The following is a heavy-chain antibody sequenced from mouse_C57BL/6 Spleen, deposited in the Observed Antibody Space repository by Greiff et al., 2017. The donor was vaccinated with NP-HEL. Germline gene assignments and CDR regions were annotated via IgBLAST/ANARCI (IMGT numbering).Heavy chain of an antibody. V-gene: IGHV5-16*01. CDR1: GFTFSDYY. CDR3: ARVTTVVVRYAMDY. Sequence: EVMLVESEGGLVQPGSSMKLSCTASGFTFSDYYMAWVRQVPEKGLEWVANINYDGSSTYYLDSLKSRFIISRDNAKNILYLQMSSLKSEDTATYYFARVTTVVVRYAMDYWGQGTSVTVSS. D-gene: IGHD1-1*01. J-gene: IGHJ4*01. CDR2: INYDGSST.